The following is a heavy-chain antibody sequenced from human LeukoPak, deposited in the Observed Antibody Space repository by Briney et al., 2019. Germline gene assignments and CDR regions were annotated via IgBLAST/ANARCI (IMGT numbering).Heavy chain of an antibody. J-gene: IGHJ4*02. D-gene: IGHD3-22*01. CDR2: IKQDGSEK. CDR1: GFTFSSYW. V-gene: IGHV3-7*03. CDR3: ARDSFSRGSGYSDY. Sequence: GGSLRLSCAASGFTFSSYWMSWVRQAPGKGLEWVANIKQDGSEKYYVDSVKGRFTISRDNAKNSLYLQMNNLRAEDTAVYYCARDSFSRGSGYSDYWGQGTLVTVSS.